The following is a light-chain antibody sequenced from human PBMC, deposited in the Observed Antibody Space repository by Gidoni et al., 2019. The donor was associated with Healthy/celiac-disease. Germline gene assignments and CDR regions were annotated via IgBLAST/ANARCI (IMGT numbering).Light chain of an antibody. V-gene: IGKV1-39*01. J-gene: IGKJ1*01. Sequence: DIQMTQSPSSLSASVGDRVTITCRASQSISSYLNWYQQKPGKAPKLLIYAASSLQSGVPSRFSGSGSGTDFTLTISSLQPEDFATYYCQQSYSTLYWTFGQGTKVEIE. CDR3: QQSYSTLYWT. CDR1: QSISSY. CDR2: AAS.